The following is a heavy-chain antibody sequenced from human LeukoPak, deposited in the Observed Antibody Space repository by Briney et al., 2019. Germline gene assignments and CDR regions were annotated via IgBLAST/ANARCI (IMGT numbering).Heavy chain of an antibody. Sequence: PGGSLRLSCAASGFTFSSYEMNWVRQAPGKGLEWVSYISSSGSTIYYADSVKSRFTISRDNAKNSLYLQMNSLRAEDTAVYYCARRRVQPAWFDPWGQGTLVTVSS. V-gene: IGHV3-48*03. CDR3: ARRRVQPAWFDP. CDR1: GFTFSSYE. CDR2: ISSSGSTI. J-gene: IGHJ5*02.